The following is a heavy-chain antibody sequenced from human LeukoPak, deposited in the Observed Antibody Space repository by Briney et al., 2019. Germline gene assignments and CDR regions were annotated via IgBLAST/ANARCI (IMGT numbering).Heavy chain of an antibody. V-gene: IGHV4-59*08. CDR3: ARLLADNWFDP. CDR1: GGSISSYY. Sequence: SETLSLTCTVSGGSISSYYWSWIRQPPGKGLEWIGYIYYGVCTNYNPSLKSRVTISLDTSKKQISLKVRSVTAADTAIYYCARLLADNWFDPWGQGTLVTVSS. D-gene: IGHD6-13*01. J-gene: IGHJ5*02. CDR2: IYYGVCT.